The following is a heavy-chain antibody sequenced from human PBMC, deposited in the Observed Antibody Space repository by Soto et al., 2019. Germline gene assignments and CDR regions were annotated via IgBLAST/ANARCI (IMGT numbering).Heavy chain of an antibody. CDR3: ARAPSVYCSGGSCYSGYFQH. V-gene: IGHV3-11*04. J-gene: IGHJ1*01. D-gene: IGHD2-15*01. CDR2: ISHSGTTI. CDR1: GFTFSDYY. Sequence: GGSLRLSCAASGFTFSDYYMTWIRQAPGTGLKWVSYISHSGTTIFYADSVKGRFTISRDNSKNTLYLQMGSLRAEDMAVYYCARAPSVYCSGGSCYSGYFQHWGQGTLVTVSS.